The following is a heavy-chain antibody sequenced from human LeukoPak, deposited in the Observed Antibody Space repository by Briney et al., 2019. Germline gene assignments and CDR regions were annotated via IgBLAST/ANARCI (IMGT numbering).Heavy chain of an antibody. D-gene: IGHD5-18*01. CDR3: ARGGGRIQLWRDRGTSIDY. J-gene: IGHJ4*02. Sequence: ASVKVSCKASGYTFTSYGISWVRQAPGQGLEWMGWISAYNGNTNYAQKLQGRVTMTTDTSTSTAYMELSSLRSEDTAVYYCARGGGRIQLWRDRGTSIDYWGQGTLVTVSS. CDR1: GYTFTSYG. CDR2: ISAYNGNT. V-gene: IGHV1-18*01.